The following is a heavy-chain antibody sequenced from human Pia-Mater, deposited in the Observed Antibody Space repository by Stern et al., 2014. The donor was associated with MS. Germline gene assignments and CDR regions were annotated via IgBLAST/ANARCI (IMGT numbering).Heavy chain of an antibody. D-gene: IGHD2-21*02. CDR1: GYTFSNFD. CDR3: ARGREVYMVTDAFDS. V-gene: IGHV1-8*01. Sequence: QVQLGQSGAEVKKPGASVKVSCKTSGYTFSNFDINWVRQAPGKGLEWVGRIDPNSDTTRYAQKFQGRVTITRDSSISTASLELSSLRYDDTAVYYCARGREVYMVTDAFDSWGQGTLVTVSS. J-gene: IGHJ4*02. CDR2: IDPNSDTT.